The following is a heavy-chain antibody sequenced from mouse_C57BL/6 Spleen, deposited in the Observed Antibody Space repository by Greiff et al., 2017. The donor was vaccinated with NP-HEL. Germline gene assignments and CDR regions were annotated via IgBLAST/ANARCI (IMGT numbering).Heavy chain of an antibody. CDR3: ARSDYYYGSSLYAMDY. J-gene: IGHJ4*01. CDR2: INPSNGGT. D-gene: IGHD1-1*01. V-gene: IGHV1-53*01. Sequence: QVQLQQPGTELVKPGASVKLSCKASGYTFPSYWMHWVKQRPGQGLEWIGNINPSNGGTNYNEKFKSKATLTVDKSSSTAYMQLSSLTSEDSAVYYCARSDYYYGSSLYAMDYWGQGTSVTVSS. CDR1: GYTFPSYW.